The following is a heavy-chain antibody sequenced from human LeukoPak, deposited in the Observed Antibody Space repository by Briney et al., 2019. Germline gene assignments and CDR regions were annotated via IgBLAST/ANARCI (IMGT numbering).Heavy chain of an antibody. V-gene: IGHV4-59*01. CDR2: IYYSGST. J-gene: IGHJ3*02. D-gene: IGHD6-13*01. Sequence: SETLSLTCTVSGGSISSYYWSWIRQPPGKGLEWIGYIYYSGSTNYNPSLKSRVTISVDTSKNQFSLKLSSVTAADTAVYYCARVPYSSSWRAFDIWGQGTMVTVSS. CDR3: ARVPYSSSWRAFDI. CDR1: GGSISSYY.